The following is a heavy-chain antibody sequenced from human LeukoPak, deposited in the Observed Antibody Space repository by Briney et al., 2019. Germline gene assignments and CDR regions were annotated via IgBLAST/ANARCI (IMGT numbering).Heavy chain of an antibody. CDR3: ARLGELLSDAFDI. J-gene: IGHJ3*02. Sequence: PSGGSLRLSCAASGFTFSSYEMNWVRQAPGKGLECVSYISSSGSTIYYADSVKGRFTISRDNAKNSLYLQMNSLRAEDTAVYYCARLGELLSDAFDIWGQGTMVTVSS. CDR2: ISSSGSTI. CDR1: GFTFSSYE. D-gene: IGHD3-10*01. V-gene: IGHV3-48*03.